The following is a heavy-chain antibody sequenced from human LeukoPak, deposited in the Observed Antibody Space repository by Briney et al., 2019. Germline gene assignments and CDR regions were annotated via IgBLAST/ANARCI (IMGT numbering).Heavy chain of an antibody. CDR1: GYTFIGYY. D-gene: IGHD5-18*01. CDR2: INPNRGVT. J-gene: IGHJ4*02. V-gene: IGHV1-2*02. CDR3: AREGDPAMGFGQFDS. Sequence: ASVKVSCKASGYTFIGYYIPSVRQAPGQGLEWMGWINPNRGVTNYAQRFQGRVSMTRDTSISTAYMELSRLTSDDTAVYFCAREGDPAMGFGQFDSWAQGTLVTVSS.